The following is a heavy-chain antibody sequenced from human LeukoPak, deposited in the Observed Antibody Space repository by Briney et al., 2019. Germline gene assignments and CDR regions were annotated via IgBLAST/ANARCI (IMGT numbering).Heavy chain of an antibody. CDR2: FDPEDGET. J-gene: IGHJ3*02. Sequence: ASVKVSCKVSGYTLTGLSMHWVRQAPGKGLEWMGGFDPEDGETIYAQKFQGRVTMTEDTSTDTAYMELSSLRSEDTAVYYCATGHTSPYGSGSYDAFDIWGQGTVVTVSS. CDR3: ATGHTSPYGSGSYDAFDI. CDR1: GYTLTGLS. D-gene: IGHD3-10*01. V-gene: IGHV1-24*01.